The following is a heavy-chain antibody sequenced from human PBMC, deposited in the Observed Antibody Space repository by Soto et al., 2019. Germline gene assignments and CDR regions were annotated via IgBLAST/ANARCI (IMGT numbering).Heavy chain of an antibody. V-gene: IGHV3-30-3*01. CDR1: GFTFSSYA. Sequence: QVQLVESGGGVVQPGRSLRLSCAASGFTFSSYAMHWVRQAPGKGLEWVAVISYDGSNKYYADSVKGRFTISRDNSKNALYLQMNSLRAEDTAVYYCARGWSSDSMMGWGQGTLVTVSS. J-gene: IGHJ4*02. CDR2: ISYDGSNK. D-gene: IGHD3-22*01. CDR3: ARGWSSDSMMG.